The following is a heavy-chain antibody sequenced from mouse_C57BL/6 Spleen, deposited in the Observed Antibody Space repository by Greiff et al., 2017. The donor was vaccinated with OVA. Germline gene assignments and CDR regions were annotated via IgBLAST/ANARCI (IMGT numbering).Heavy chain of an antibody. J-gene: IGHJ4*01. D-gene: IGHD1-1*01. V-gene: IGHV5-16*01. CDR1: GFTFSDYY. CDR2: IHYDGSSP. Sequence: EVQLVESEGGLVQPGSSMKLSCTASGFTFSDYYLAWVRQVPEKGLEWVANIHYDGSSPNYMDSLKGRFIISRDNAKNILYLQMSSLKSEDTATYYGARDRGITTVLDAMDYWGQGTSVTVAS. CDR3: ARDRGITTVLDAMDY.